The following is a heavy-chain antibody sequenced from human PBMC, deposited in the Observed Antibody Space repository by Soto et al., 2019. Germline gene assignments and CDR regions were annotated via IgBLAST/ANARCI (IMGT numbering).Heavy chain of an antibody. J-gene: IGHJ4*02. Sequence: SETLSLTCAVSGGYIVGGVYSWSWIQHPPGKGLEWIGTAYPRGSTNYNPSLKSRVTISVDTSKNQFSLKLSSVTAADTAVYYCARAGYSSSWYAASSGWYLLDYWGQGTLVTVSS. V-gene: IGHV4-30-2*01. CDR2: AYPRGST. D-gene: IGHD6-13*01. CDR1: GGYIVGGVYS. CDR3: ARAGYSSSWYAASSGWYLLDY.